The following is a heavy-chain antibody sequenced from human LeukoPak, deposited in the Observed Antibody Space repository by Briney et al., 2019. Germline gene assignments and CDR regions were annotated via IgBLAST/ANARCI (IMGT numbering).Heavy chain of an antibody. Sequence: ASVMVSCKASGYTFTSYDINWVRQATGQGLEWMGWMNPNSGNTGYAQKFQGRVTITRNTSISTAYMELSSLRSEDTAVYYCARGNQLLAIDYWGQGTLVTVSS. J-gene: IGHJ4*02. D-gene: IGHD2-2*01. CDR3: ARGNQLLAIDY. V-gene: IGHV1-8*03. CDR2: MNPNSGNT. CDR1: GYTFTSYD.